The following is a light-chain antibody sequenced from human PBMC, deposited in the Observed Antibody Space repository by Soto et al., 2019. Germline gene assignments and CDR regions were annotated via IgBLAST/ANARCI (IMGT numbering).Light chain of an antibody. CDR1: SSDVGSYNL. CDR2: EGS. Sequence: QSALTQPASVSGSPGQSITISCTGTSSDVGSYNLVSWYQQHPGKAPKLMIYEGSKRPSGVSNRFSGSKSGNTASLTISGLQAEDEADYYCRSYAGSVFGTGTKLTVL. CDR3: RSYAGSV. V-gene: IGLV2-23*01. J-gene: IGLJ1*01.